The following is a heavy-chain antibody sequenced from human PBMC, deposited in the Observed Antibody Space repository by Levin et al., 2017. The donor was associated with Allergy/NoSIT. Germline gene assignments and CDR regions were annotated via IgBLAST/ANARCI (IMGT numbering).Heavy chain of an antibody. J-gene: IGHJ3*02. V-gene: IGHV4-59*08. CDR2: AYNSGST. CDR3: AGAKQWLAYDM. D-gene: IGHD6-19*01. CDR1: GVSVSTYY. Sequence: SQTLSLPCTVSGVSVSTYYWTWIRQSPGKGLEWIGSAYNSGSTTYNPSLKSRITISMDTSKNHLSLQVTSMTAADTAVYHCAGAKQWLAYDMWGQGTLVTVSS.